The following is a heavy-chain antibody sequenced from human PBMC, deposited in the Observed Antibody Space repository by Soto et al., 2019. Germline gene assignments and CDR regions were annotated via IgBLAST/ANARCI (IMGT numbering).Heavy chain of an antibody. V-gene: IGHV6-1*01. J-gene: IGHJ6*02. D-gene: IGHD6-6*01. CDR3: ARDLPLAARHKGSSARMDV. CDR2: TYYRSKWYN. Sequence: PSQTLSLTCAISGDSVSSNSAAWNWFRQSPSRGLEWLGRTYYRSKWYNDYAVSVKSRITINPDTSKNQFSLQLNYVTDEDTAVYYDARDLPLAARHKGSSARMDVWGQGTTVTVSS. CDR1: GDSVSSNSAA.